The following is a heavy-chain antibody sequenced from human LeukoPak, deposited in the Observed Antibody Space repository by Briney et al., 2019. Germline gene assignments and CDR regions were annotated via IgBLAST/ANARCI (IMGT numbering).Heavy chain of an antibody. V-gene: IGHV3-21*01. CDR3: ARDRSSGLDY. CDR2: ISSSGTYI. D-gene: IGHD6-19*01. CDR1: GFTFSSYS. J-gene: IGHJ4*02. Sequence: GGSLRLSCAASGFTFSSYSMNWVRQAPGKGLEWVSSISSSGTYIYYADSVMGRFTISRDNARNSLYLQMSILRAEDTSVYYCARDRSSGLDYWGQGTLVTVSS.